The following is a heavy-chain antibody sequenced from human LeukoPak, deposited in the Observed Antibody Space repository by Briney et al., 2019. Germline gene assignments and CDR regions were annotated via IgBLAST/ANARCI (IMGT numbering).Heavy chain of an antibody. J-gene: IGHJ4*02. D-gene: IGHD1-7*01. V-gene: IGHV1-2*02. CDR2: IKPENGRT. Sequence: ASVKVSCKASGYTFTGYCIHWVRQAPGQGLEWMGWIKPENGRTNYAQQFPGRVILSRDTSISTVYMEVLRLASDDTAVYYCAREESNWNYYYFDFWGQGSLVTVSS. CDR3: AREESNWNYYYFDF. CDR1: GYTFTGYC.